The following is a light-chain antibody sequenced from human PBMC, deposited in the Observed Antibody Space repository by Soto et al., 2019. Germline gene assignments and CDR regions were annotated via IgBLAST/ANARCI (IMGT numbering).Light chain of an antibody. Sequence: QSVLTQPPSASGSPGQSVTISCTGTSSDVGGYNYVSWYQQHPGKAHKLMIYEVSKRPSGVPDRFSGSKSGNTASLTVSGLQAEDEADYYCSSYAASNNYIFGTGTKVTVL. J-gene: IGLJ1*01. CDR3: SSYAASNNYI. CDR2: EVS. V-gene: IGLV2-8*01. CDR1: SSDVGGYNY.